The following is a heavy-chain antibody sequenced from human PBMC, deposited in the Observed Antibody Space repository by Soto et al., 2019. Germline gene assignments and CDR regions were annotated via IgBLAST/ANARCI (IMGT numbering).Heavy chain of an antibody. V-gene: IGHV3-9*01. J-gene: IGHJ6*02. D-gene: IGHD5-12*01. Sequence: EVQLIESGGGWVQPGTSLRVSCAASGFTFHEYAMHWVRQAPGKGLEWVSGISSDGDTIAYADSVQGRFTVFRDNAKNSLYLQMNSLRAEDTALSSCTKGRYALIYYFGMHVWRQGTTVTVS. CDR3: TKGRYALIYYFGMHV. CDR1: GFTFHEYA. CDR2: ISSDGDTI.